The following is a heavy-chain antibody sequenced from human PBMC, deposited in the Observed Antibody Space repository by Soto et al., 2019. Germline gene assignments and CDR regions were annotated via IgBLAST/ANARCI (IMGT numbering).Heavy chain of an antibody. CDR1: GFTFNTFN. Sequence: PGGSLRLSCAAYGFTFNTFNMNWVSQAPGKGLEWVSSITNNDYTAYADSVKGRFTISRDNAKKSLYLQMNSLRAEYTAVYYCTLYDALFFDFWSQGALVTVSS. CDR3: TLYDALFFDF. CDR2: ITNNDYT. V-gene: IGHV3-21*01. J-gene: IGHJ4*02. D-gene: IGHD2-8*01.